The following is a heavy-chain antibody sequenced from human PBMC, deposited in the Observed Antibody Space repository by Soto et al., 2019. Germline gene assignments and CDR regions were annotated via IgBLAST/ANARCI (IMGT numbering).Heavy chain of an antibody. Sequence: SVKVSCKASGGTFSRYAISWVRQAPGQGLEWMGGMIPIFGTANYAQKFQGRVRITADESTRTAYMELSSLRSGDTAVYYCARGWGYDTSGYYYAYWGQGTLVTVSS. J-gene: IGHJ4*02. CDR1: GGTFSRYA. D-gene: IGHD3-22*01. CDR2: MIPIFGTA. CDR3: ARGWGYDTSGYYYAY. V-gene: IGHV1-69*13.